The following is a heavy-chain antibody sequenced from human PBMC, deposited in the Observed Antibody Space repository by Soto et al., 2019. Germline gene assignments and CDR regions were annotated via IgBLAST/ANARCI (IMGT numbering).Heavy chain of an antibody. CDR1: GFTVSNNY. V-gene: IGHV3-53*01. CDR3: ARARGGGGITYNYHFDY. J-gene: IGHJ4*01. CDR2: LYIGGST. D-gene: IGHD3-16*01. Sequence: VGSLRLSCAASGFTVSNNYMTWVRQAPGKGLEWVSVLYIGGSTYYADSVKGRFTISRDNSKNTLYLQMHSLSAEDTAMYYCARARGGGGITYNYHFDYWGHGTQVTVSS.